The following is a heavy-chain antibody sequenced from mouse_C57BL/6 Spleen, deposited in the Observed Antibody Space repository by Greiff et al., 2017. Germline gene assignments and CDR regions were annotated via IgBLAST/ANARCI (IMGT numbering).Heavy chain of an antibody. J-gene: IGHJ3*01. V-gene: IGHV1-42*01. CDR1: GYSFTGYY. CDR3: ARFYYGNYEGFAY. D-gene: IGHD2-1*01. CDR2: INPSTGGT. Sequence: VQLQQSGPELVKPGASLKISCKASGYSFTGYYMNWVKQSPEKSLEWIGEINPSTGGTTYNQKFTAKATLTVDKSSSPAYMQLKSLTSEDSAVYCCARFYYGNYEGFAYWGQGTLVTVSA.